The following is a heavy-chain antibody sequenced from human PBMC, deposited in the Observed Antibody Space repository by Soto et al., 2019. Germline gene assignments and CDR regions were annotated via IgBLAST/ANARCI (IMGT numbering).Heavy chain of an antibody. D-gene: IGHD4-17*01. V-gene: IGHV3-74*01. CDR3: ASVSSGVYSCYYYSYYMDG. J-gene: IGHJ6*03. Sequence: GGSMRISCAASGCTFSSYWMHWGRQAPGKGLVWVSRINSDGSSTSYADSVKGRFTISRDNAKNTLYLQMNSLRAEDTAVYYCASVSSGVYSCYYYSYYMDGWGKGTSVTVAS. CDR1: GCTFSSYW. CDR2: INSDGSST.